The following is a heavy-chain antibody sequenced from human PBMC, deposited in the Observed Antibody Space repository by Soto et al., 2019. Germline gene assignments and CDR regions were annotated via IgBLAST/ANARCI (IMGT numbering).Heavy chain of an antibody. Sequence: GESLKISCATSGFTFSNFDMHWVRQVPGKGLEWVSAIGAARDPYYLGSVKGRFTISRENAKNSVYLQMNDLRAGDSAVYYCARAYTGRLPSRADYYYAMDVWGQGTTATVSS. CDR1: GFTFSNFD. D-gene: IGHD2-2*02. J-gene: IGHJ6*02. CDR2: IGAARDP. V-gene: IGHV3-13*05. CDR3: ARAYTGRLPSRADYYYAMDV.